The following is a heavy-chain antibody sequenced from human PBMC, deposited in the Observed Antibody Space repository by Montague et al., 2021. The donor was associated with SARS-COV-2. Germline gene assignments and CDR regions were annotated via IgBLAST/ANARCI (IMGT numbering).Heavy chain of an antibody. Sequence: SETLSLTCTVSGGAISTSSFHWGWVRQSPGKELEWIATIYFSGSAYYNPSLKSRVSISIDTSKNKFSLQLTSVTAADTAVYYCARHAPFSDNYRRYPFNFDFWGQGTLVTVSS. CDR1: GGAISTSSFH. J-gene: IGHJ4*02. V-gene: IGHV4-39*01. CDR2: IYFSGSA. D-gene: IGHD1-1*01. CDR3: ARHAPFSDNYRRYPFNFDF.